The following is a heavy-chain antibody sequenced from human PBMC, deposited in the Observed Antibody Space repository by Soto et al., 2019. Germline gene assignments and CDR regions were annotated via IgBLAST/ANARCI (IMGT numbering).Heavy chain of an antibody. Sequence: QVQLVQSGAGVRKPGASVKFSCKASGSTFTSYGISWVRQAPGQGLEWMGWISAYNGNTNYAQKLQGRVTMTTDTSTSTAYMELRSLRSDDTAVYYCARSIAAAVDFDYWGQGTLVTVSS. J-gene: IGHJ4*02. CDR2: ISAYNGNT. D-gene: IGHD6-13*01. CDR1: GSTFTSYG. CDR3: ARSIAAAVDFDY. V-gene: IGHV1-18*01.